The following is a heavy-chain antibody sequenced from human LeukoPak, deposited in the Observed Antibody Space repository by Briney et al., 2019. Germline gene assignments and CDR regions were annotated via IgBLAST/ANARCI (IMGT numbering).Heavy chain of an antibody. D-gene: IGHD3-22*01. Sequence: SETVSLTCGVDGGSFSGDYGGWIRQPPGKGLEWIGEINHSGSTNYNPSLKSRVTISVDTSKNQFSLKLSSVTAADTAVYYCATYYYDSSGLTPYYFDYWGQGTLVTVSS. CDR1: GGSFSGDY. CDR2: INHSGST. J-gene: IGHJ4*02. CDR3: ATYYYDSSGLTPYYFDY. V-gene: IGHV4-34*01.